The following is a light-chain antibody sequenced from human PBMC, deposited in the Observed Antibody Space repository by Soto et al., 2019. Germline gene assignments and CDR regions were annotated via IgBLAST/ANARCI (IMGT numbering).Light chain of an antibody. CDR2: AAS. CDR1: QSIGTY. J-gene: IGKJ2*01. CDR3: QHRYSTPYT. Sequence: DIQMTQSPSSLSAFVGDRVTITCRATQSIGTYLSWYQQKPGKAPKLLIYAASSLQSGVPSSFGGSGSGSDFTLTISSLQPEDFATYFCQHRYSTPYTFGQGPTLEIK. V-gene: IGKV1-39*01.